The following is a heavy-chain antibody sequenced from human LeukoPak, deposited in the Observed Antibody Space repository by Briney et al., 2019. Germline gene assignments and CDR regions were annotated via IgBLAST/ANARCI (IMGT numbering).Heavy chain of an antibody. CDR2: INPNNGAT. V-gene: IGHV1-2*02. CDR1: GYIFTIYY. CDR3: ARNFGADFDY. D-gene: IGHD4-17*01. J-gene: IGHJ4*02. Sequence: ASVKVSCKASGYIFTIYYIHWVRQAPGQGLEWMGWINPNNGATNYAQKFQGRVTMTGDTSITTAYMELRSLRSDDTAVYYCARNFGADFDYWGQGTLVTVSS.